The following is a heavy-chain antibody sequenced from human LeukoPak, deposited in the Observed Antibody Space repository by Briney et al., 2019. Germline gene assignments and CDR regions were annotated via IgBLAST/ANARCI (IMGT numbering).Heavy chain of an antibody. Sequence: GASVKVSCTTSGDTFNIFALTWVRQTPGQGLEWLGWISHYNGTTNNAPKVQGRVTLTTDTSARTAYMELRSLRSDDTAVYYCARDVGVSGLLLDFDYWGQGTLVTVSS. CDR1: GDTFNIFA. CDR2: ISHYNGTT. J-gene: IGHJ4*02. V-gene: IGHV1-18*01. D-gene: IGHD2-21*01. CDR3: ARDVGVSGLLLDFDY.